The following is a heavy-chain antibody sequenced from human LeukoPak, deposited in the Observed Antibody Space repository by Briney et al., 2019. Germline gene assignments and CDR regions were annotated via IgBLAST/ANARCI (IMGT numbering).Heavy chain of an antibody. Sequence: PGGSLRLSCAASGFTFSDYYMSWIRQAPGKGLEWVSYISRSGSTIYYADSVKGRFTISRDNSKNTLYLQMNSLRAEDTAVYYCARDGSSWYDAFDIWGQGTMVTVSS. J-gene: IGHJ3*02. V-gene: IGHV3-11*04. CDR1: GFTFSDYY. CDR3: ARDGSSWYDAFDI. CDR2: ISRSGSTI. D-gene: IGHD6-13*01.